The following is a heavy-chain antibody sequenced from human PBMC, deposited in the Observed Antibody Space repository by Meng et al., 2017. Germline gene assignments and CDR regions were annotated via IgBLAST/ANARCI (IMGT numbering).Heavy chain of an antibody. V-gene: IGHV4-61*01. D-gene: IGHD7-27*01. J-gene: IGHJ3*02. Sequence: SETLSLTCAVSGYSISSGYYWGWIRQPPGKGLEWIGYIYYSGSTNYNPSLKSRVTISVDTSKNQFSLKLSSVTAADTAVYYCARYRLAGKHAFDIWGQGTMVTVSS. CDR3: ARYRLAGKHAFDI. CDR2: IYYSGST. CDR1: GYSISSGYY.